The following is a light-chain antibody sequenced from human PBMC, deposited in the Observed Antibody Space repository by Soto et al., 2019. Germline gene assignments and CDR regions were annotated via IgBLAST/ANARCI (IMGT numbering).Light chain of an antibody. CDR2: DAS. CDR3: QQYAGSLYT. Sequence: EIVLTQSPGTRSLSPGEGATLSCRASQSVNIKLAWYQKKSGQAPRLLIYDASTRAYGIPDRFSGSGSGTDFSLTISRLEPEDFAVYYCQQYAGSLYTFAQGTKLDIK. CDR1: QSVNIK. V-gene: IGKV3-20*01. J-gene: IGKJ2*01.